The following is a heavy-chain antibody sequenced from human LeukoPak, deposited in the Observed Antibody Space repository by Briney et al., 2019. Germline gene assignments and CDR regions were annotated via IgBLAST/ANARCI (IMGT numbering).Heavy chain of an antibody. Sequence: PSETLSLTCAVYGGSFSGYYWSWIRQPPGKGLEWIGEINHGGSTNYNPSLKSRVTISVDTSKNQFSLKLSSVTAADTAVYYCARGGIFYSGMDVWGQGTAVTVSS. D-gene: IGHD3-3*01. CDR1: GGSFSGYY. CDR3: ARGGIFYSGMDV. CDR2: INHGGST. V-gene: IGHV4-34*01. J-gene: IGHJ6*02.